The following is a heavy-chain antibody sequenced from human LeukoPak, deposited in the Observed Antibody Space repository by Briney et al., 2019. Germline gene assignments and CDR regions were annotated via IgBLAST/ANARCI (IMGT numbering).Heavy chain of an antibody. V-gene: IGHV4-34*01. CDR1: GGSFSGYY. D-gene: IGHD2-15*01. Sequence: SETLSLTCAVYGGSFSGYYWSWIRQPPGKGLEWIGEINHSGSTNHNPSLKSRVTISVDTSTSTVYMELSSLRSEDTAVYYCARDFQDIVVVVAATHWFDPWGQGTLVTVSS. J-gene: IGHJ5*02. CDR3: ARDFQDIVVVVAATHWFDP. CDR2: INHSGST.